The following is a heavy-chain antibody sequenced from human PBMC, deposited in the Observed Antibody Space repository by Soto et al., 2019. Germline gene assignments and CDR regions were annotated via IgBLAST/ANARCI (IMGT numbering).Heavy chain of an antibody. D-gene: IGHD6-6*01. CDR2: ISSNGVGT. Sequence: EVQLAESGGGLAQPGGSLRLSCAASGFTLSGYAMDWVRQAPGKGLEYGSGISSNGVGTDYANSVQGRFTISRDNSKNTVYLQMGSLRPEDMAVYYCARRARPDFYYMDVWGKGTTVTVSS. CDR1: GFTLSGYA. V-gene: IGHV3-64*01. J-gene: IGHJ6*03. CDR3: ARRARPDFYYMDV.